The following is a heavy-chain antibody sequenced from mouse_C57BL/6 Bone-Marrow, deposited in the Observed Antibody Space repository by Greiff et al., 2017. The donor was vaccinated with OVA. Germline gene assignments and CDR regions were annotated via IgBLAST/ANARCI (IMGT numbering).Heavy chain of an antibody. D-gene: IGHD4-1*01. J-gene: IGHJ3*01. V-gene: IGHV1-54*01. CDR1: GYAFTNYL. CDR2: INPGSGGT. Sequence: VKLMESGAELVRPGTSVKVSCKASGYAFTNYLIEWVKQRPGQGLEWIGVINPGSGGTNYNEKFKGKATLTADKSSSTAYMQLSSLTSEDSAVYFCARRRLGGRAYWGQGTLVTVSA. CDR3: ARRRLGGRAY.